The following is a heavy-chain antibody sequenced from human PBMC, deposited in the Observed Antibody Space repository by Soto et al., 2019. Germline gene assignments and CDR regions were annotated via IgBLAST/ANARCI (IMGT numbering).Heavy chain of an antibody. J-gene: IGHJ5*02. CDR3: ARGWGSVSVARPGNWFDP. Sequence: ASVKVSCKASGYTFTSYAMHWVRQAPGQRLEWMGWINAGNGNTKYSQKFQGRVTITRATSASTAYMELSSLRSEDTAVYYCARGWGSVSVARPGNWFDPWGQGTLVTVSS. D-gene: IGHD6-6*01. CDR1: GYTFTSYA. CDR2: INAGNGNT. V-gene: IGHV1-3*01.